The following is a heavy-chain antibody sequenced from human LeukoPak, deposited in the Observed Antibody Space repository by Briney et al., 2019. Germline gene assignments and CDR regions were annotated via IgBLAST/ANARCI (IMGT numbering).Heavy chain of an antibody. CDR3: AKPGRNSEYSYDPWYFDL. CDR2: ISYDGSNK. J-gene: IGHJ2*01. Sequence: LSLTCAVSGGSISSSNWWSWVRQPPGKGLEWVAIISYDGSNKYYADSVKGRFTISRDNSKNTLYLQMNSLRAEDTAVYYCAKPGRNSEYSYDPWYFDLWGRGTLVTVSS. V-gene: IGHV3-30*18. D-gene: IGHD5-18*01. CDR1: GGSISSSN.